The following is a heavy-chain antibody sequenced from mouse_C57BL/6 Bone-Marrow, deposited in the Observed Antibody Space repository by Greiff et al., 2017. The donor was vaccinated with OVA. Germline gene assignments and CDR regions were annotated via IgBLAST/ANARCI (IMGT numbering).Heavy chain of an antibody. CDR2: SRHKANDYTT. CDR1: GFTFSDFY. V-gene: IGHV7-1*01. Sequence: EVQLMESGGGLVQSGRSLRLSCATSGFTFSDFYMEWVRQAPGKGLEWIAASRHKANDYTTEYSATVKGRFIVSRDTSHSLLYLQMNALSSDDTAIYFCARDGGDYYAMDYWGPGTSVTVSS. CDR3: ARDGGDYYAMDY. J-gene: IGHJ4*01.